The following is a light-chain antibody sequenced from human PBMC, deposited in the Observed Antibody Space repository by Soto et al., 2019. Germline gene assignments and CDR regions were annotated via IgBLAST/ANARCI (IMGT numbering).Light chain of an antibody. CDR3: QQSFSAPIT. J-gene: IGKJ5*01. CDR2: AAS. V-gene: IGKV1-39*01. CDR1: QSISSY. Sequence: PLSPFPSSPAAPVGDRVTITFRASQSISSYLALYQQKPGKAPKLLIYAASTLQSGVPLRFSGSGSGTAFTLTISSLQPEDVATYYCQQSFSAPITFGQGTRLEIK.